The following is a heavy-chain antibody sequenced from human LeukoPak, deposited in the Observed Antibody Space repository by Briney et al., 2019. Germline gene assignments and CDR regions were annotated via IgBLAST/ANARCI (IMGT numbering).Heavy chain of an antibody. Sequence: PGGSLRLSCAASGFTFSSYAMSWVRQAPGKGLEWVSAISGSGGSTYYADSVKGRFTISRDNSKNTLYLQMNSLRAEDTAVYYCAKALGTSRFSRHYYYMDVWGKGTTVTVSS. CDR2: ISGSGGST. CDR3: AKALGTSRFSRHYYYMDV. CDR1: GFTFSSYA. D-gene: IGHD1-26*01. J-gene: IGHJ6*03. V-gene: IGHV3-23*01.